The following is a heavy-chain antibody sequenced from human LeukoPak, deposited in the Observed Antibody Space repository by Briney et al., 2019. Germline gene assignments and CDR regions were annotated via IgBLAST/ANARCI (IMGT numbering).Heavy chain of an antibody. Sequence: GESLNISCKGSGYSFTSYWIGLVRQMPGKGLEWMGIIYPGDSDTRYSPSFQGQVTISADKSISTAYLQWSSLKASDTAMYYCARHVRTKWYRLEMVRGENYFDYWGQGTLVTVSS. CDR2: IYPGDSDT. CDR3: ARHVRTKWYRLEMVRGENYFDY. V-gene: IGHV5-51*01. J-gene: IGHJ4*02. CDR1: GYSFTSYW. D-gene: IGHD3-10*01.